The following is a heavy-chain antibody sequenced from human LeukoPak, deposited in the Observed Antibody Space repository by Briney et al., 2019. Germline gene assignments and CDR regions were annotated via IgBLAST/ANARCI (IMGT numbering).Heavy chain of an antibody. V-gene: IGHV3-21*04. J-gene: IGHJ4*02. CDR3: AREGNGYGDHYFDY. CDR1: GYTFRDYS. Sequence: GGSLRLSCAASGYTFRDYSVNWVRQVPGKGLEWVSSISSTSSYIYYAGSVKGRFIISRDNSKNTLYLQMNSLRAEDTAVYYCAREGNGYGDHYFDYWGQGTLVTVSS. CDR2: ISSTSSYI. D-gene: IGHD4-17*01.